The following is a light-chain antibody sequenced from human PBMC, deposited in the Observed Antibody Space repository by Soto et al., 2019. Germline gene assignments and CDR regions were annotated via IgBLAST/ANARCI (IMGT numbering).Light chain of an antibody. CDR3: QQYNSYPFT. CDR1: QSISSW. V-gene: IGKV1-5*03. Sequence: DIQMTQSPSTLSASVGDRVTITCRASQSISSWLAWYQQKPGKAPKLLIYKASSLESGVPSRFSGSGSGTEFTLTISSLQPADFATYYCQQYNSYPFTFGGGTKVEIK. J-gene: IGKJ4*01. CDR2: KAS.